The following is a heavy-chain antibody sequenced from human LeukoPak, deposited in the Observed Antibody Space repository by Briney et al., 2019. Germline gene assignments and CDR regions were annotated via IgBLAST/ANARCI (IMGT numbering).Heavy chain of an antibody. CDR2: ISGSGGST. CDR3: AKDWGYCSSTSCYDVY. D-gene: IGHD2-2*01. J-gene: IGHJ4*02. V-gene: IGHV3-23*01. CDR1: GFTFSSYA. Sequence: GGSLRLSCVASGFTFSSYAMSWVRQAPGKGLEWVSAISGSGGSTYSADSVKGRFTISRDNSKNTLYLQMNSLRAEDTAVYYCAKDWGYCSSTSCYDVYWGQGTLVTVSS.